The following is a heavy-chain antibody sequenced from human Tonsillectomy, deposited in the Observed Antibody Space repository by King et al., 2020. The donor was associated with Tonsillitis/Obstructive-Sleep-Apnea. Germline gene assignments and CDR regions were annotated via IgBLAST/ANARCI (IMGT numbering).Heavy chain of an antibody. J-gene: IGHJ6*02. CDR2: ISGRGGTT. D-gene: IGHD1-7*01. Sequence: VQLVESGGGLVQPGGSLRLSCAASGFTFSSYAMSWVRQAPGKGLEWVSAISGRGGTTYYADSVKGRFTISRDNSKNTLYLQMNSRRAEDTAVYYCAKARITGTTAGGMDVWGQGTTVTVSS. V-gene: IGHV3-23*04. CDR1: GFTFSSYA. CDR3: AKARITGTTAGGMDV.